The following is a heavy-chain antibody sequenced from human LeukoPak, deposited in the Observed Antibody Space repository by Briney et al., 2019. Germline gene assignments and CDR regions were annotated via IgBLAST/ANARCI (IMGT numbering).Heavy chain of an antibody. Sequence: ASVKVSCKASGYTFTSYGISWVRQAPGQGLEWMGWISAYNGNTNYAQKLQGRVTMTTDTSTSTAYMELRSLRSDDTAVYYCARAAIRGEMATLAYNWFDPWGQGTLVTVSS. CDR2: ISAYNGNT. J-gene: IGHJ5*02. V-gene: IGHV1-18*01. D-gene: IGHD5-24*01. CDR3: ARAAIRGEMATLAYNWFDP. CDR1: GYTFTSYG.